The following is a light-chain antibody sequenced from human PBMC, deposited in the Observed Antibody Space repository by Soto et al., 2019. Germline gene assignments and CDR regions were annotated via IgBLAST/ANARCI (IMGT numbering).Light chain of an antibody. CDR2: EVS. J-gene: IGLJ1*01. CDR3: SSYTSSSTPVV. CDR1: SSDVGGYNY. V-gene: IGLV2-14*01. Sequence: QSVLTQPASVSGSPGQSITISCTGTSSDVGGYNYVSWYQQHPGKAPKLMIYEVSNRPSGVSNRFSGSKSGNTASLTISGLHAEDEADYYCSSYTSSSTPVVFGTGTKVTVL.